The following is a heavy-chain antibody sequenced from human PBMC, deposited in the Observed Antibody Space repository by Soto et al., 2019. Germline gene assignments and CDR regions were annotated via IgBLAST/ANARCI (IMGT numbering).Heavy chain of an antibody. D-gene: IGHD3-22*01. V-gene: IGHV2-5*02. CDR2: IYWDDDK. CDR1: GFSLSTSGMG. CDR3: AHRQRRVVSTGYYWYFHL. Sequence: QITLKESGPTLVKPTQTLTLTFTFSGFSLSTSGMGVGWIRQLLGQALDWLALIYWDDDKRYSPSLRSRLTITMDTYKNQPVLTMTNMDPVDTATYYCAHRQRRVVSTGYYWYFHLWGRGTLVSFSS. J-gene: IGHJ2*01.